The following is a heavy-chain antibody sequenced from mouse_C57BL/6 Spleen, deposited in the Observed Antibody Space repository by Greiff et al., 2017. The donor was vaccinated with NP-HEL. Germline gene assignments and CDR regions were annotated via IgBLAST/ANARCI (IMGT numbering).Heavy chain of an antibody. CDR2: IYPGDGDT. V-gene: IGHV1-82*01. J-gene: IGHJ4*01. CDR3: ASYYDYDEDAMDY. CDR1: GYAFSSSW. D-gene: IGHD2-4*01. Sequence: VQLQQSGPELVKPGASVKISCKASGYAFSSSWMNWVKQRPGKGLEWIGRIYPGDGDTNYNGKFKGKATLTADKSSSTAYMQLSSLTSEDSAVYFCASYYDYDEDAMDYWGQGTSVTVSS.